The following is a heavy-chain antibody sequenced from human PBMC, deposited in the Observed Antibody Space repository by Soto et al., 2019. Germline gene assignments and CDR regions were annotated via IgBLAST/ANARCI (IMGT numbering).Heavy chain of an antibody. CDR3: GRLEGLATISYYFDY. V-gene: IGHV4-39*01. CDR2: VYYSGST. J-gene: IGHJ4*02. D-gene: IGHD3-9*01. CDR1: GGPLSSSSYY. Sequence: SETLSLTRTVSGGPLSSSSYYWGWVRQPPGKGLEWIGSVYYSGSTYYNPSLESRVTISVDKSKNQFSLKLMSLSAADTAVYYCGRLEGLATISYYFDYWGQGALVTVSS.